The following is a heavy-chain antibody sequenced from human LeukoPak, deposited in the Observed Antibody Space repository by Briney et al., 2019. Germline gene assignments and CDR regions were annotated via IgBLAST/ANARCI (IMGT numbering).Heavy chain of an antibody. CDR3: ARGPQPVVAATD. V-gene: IGHV4-34*01. J-gene: IGHJ4*02. CDR2: INHSGST. Sequence: SETLSLTCAVYVGSFSGYYWSWIRGPPGKGVEWIGEINHSGSTNYHPSLNSRVTISVDTSKNQFSLKPSSVTAADTAVYYCARGPQPVVAATDWGQGTLVTVSS. CDR1: VGSFSGYY. D-gene: IGHD2-15*01.